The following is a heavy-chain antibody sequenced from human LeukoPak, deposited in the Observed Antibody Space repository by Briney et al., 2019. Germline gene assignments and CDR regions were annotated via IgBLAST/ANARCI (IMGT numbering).Heavy chain of an antibody. J-gene: IGHJ4*02. CDR1: GFTFSSYG. Sequence: GGSLRLSCAASGFTFSSYGMHWVRQAPGKGLEWVAFIRYDGSNKYYADSVKGRFTISRDNSKNTLYLQMNSLRAEDTAVYYCAKAGWLYYYDSSGYYLSSFDDWGQGTLVTVSS. CDR3: AKAGWLYYYDSSGYYLSSFDD. CDR2: IRYDGSNK. V-gene: IGHV3-30*02. D-gene: IGHD3-22*01.